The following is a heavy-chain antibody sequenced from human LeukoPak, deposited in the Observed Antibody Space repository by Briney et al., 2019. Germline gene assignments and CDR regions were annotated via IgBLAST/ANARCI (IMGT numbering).Heavy chain of an antibody. V-gene: IGHV3-21*01. CDR2: ISSSSSYI. D-gene: IGHD3-22*01. CDR3: AREDSSGYYQGDY. CDR1: GFTFSNAW. J-gene: IGHJ4*02. Sequence: PGGSLRLSCAASGFTFSNAWMSWVRQAPGKGLEWVSSISSSSSYIYYADSVKGRFTISRDNAKNSLYLQMNSLRAEDAAVYYCAREDSSGYYQGDYWGQGTLVTVSS.